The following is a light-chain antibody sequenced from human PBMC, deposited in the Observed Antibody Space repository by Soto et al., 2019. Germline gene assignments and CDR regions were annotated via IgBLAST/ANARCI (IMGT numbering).Light chain of an antibody. J-gene: IGLJ2*01. CDR1: SGHSSYA. Sequence: QLVLTQSPSASASLGASVKLTCTLSSGHSSYAIAWHQQQPETGPRYLMKLNRDGSHSKVDGIPDRFSGSSSGAERYLTISSLQSEDEADYYCQTWGTYVVFGGGTKLTVL. CDR2: LNRDGSH. V-gene: IGLV4-69*01. CDR3: QTWGTYVV.